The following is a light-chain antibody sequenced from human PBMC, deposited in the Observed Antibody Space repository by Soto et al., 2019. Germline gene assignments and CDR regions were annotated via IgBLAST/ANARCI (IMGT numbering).Light chain of an antibody. V-gene: IGLV1-40*01. Sequence: QSVLTQPPSVSGAPGQRVTISCTGSSSNIGAGYDVHWYQQFPGTTPKFLIYGNTNRPSGVPDRFSASKSGTSASLDITGLQAEDEGDYYCQSYDSTLSARYVFGTGTKATVL. CDR3: QSYDSTLSARYV. CDR2: GNT. CDR1: SSNIGAGYD. J-gene: IGLJ1*01.